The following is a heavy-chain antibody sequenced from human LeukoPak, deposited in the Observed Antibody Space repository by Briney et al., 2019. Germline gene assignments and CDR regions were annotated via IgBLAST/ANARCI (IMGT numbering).Heavy chain of an antibody. J-gene: IGHJ4*02. Sequence: ASVKVSCKTSGYTFIRYSIGWVRQAPGQGLEWMGWINPNSGGTNYAQKFQGRVTMTRDTSISTAYMELSRLRSDDTAVYYCARGRILGTAMVGYWGQGTLVTVSS. D-gene: IGHD5-18*01. CDR2: INPNSGGT. CDR3: ARGRILGTAMVGY. V-gene: IGHV1-2*02. CDR1: GYTFIRYS.